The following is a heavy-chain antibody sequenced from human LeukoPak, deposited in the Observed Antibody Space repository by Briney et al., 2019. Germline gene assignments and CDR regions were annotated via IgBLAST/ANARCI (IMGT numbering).Heavy chain of an antibody. J-gene: IGHJ5*02. CDR1: GGSISSYY. CDR3: ARDQFSGIAVAGNWFDP. Sequence: SETLSLTCTVSGGSISSYYWSWIRQPAGKGLEWIGRIYTSGSTNYNPSLKSRVTMSVDTSKNQFSLKLSSVTAADTAVYYCARDQFSGIAVAGNWFDPWGQGTLVTVSS. CDR2: IYTSGST. D-gene: IGHD6-19*01. V-gene: IGHV4-4*07.